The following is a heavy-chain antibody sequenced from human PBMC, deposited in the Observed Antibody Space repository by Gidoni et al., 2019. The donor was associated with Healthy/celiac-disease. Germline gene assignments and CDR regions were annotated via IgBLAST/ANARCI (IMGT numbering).Heavy chain of an antibody. CDR3: ARAEVGATTTYFDY. Sequence: QVQLVESGGGVVQPGRSLRLSCAASGFTFSSYAMHWVRQAPGKGLEWVAVISYDGSNKYYADSVKGRFTISRDNSKNTLYLQMNSLRAEDTAVYYCARAEVGATTTYFDYWGQGTPVTVSS. V-gene: IGHV3-30*04. CDR1: GFTFSSYA. D-gene: IGHD1-26*01. J-gene: IGHJ4*02. CDR2: ISYDGSNK.